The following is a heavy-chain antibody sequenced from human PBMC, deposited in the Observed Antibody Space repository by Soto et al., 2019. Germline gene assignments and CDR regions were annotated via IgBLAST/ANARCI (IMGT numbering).Heavy chain of an antibody. CDR2: IIPIFGTA. D-gene: IGHD4-17*01. Sequence: ASVKVSCKASGGTFSSYAISWVRQAPGQGLEWMGGIIPIFGTANYAQKFQGRVTITADESTSTAYMELSSLRSEDTAVYYCARSAPLTVTFDYWGQGTLVTVSS. V-gene: IGHV1-69*13. J-gene: IGHJ4*02. CDR1: GGTFSSYA. CDR3: ARSAPLTVTFDY.